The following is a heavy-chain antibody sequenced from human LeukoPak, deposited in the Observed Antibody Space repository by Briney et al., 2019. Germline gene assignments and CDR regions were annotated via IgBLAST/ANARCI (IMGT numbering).Heavy chain of an antibody. CDR1: GFNFSSYG. CDR3: AVGDGPGL. V-gene: IGHV3-30*03. Sequence: GRSLRLSCAASGFNFSSYGMHWVRQAPGKGLEWMAVISYDGTNKYYADSAKGRFTISRGNSKDTLFLQMNSLRVEDTAVFYCAVGDGPGLWGQGTLVTVSS. CDR2: ISYDGTNK. D-gene: IGHD3-10*01. J-gene: IGHJ4*02.